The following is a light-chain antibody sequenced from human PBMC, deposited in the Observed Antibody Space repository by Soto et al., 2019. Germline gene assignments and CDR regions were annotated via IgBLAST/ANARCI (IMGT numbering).Light chain of an antibody. Sequence: QSVLSQPPSVSAAPGQRVTISCSGSTSNIGKYYVSWYQQVPGTAPRLLIYDNNQRPSVIPDRFSGSKSGTSATLAITGLQTGDEDDYYCATWDGGLTPQGVFGTGTKLTVL. J-gene: IGLJ1*01. CDR3: ATWDGGLTPQGV. CDR1: TSNIGKYY. V-gene: IGLV1-51*01. CDR2: DNN.